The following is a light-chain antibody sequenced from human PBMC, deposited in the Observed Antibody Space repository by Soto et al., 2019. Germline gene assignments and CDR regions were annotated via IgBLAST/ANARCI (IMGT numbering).Light chain of an antibody. J-gene: IGKJ2*01. Sequence: IQMTQSPSTLSASVGDTVTISCRASQAISVSLAWYRQKPGKAPNLLIYDASTLQEGVPSRFSGSGSGTEFTLTVTRLQPDDFATYFCQQYHNLPPMYTFGQGTKLEIK. V-gene: IGKV1-5*01. CDR2: DAS. CDR1: QAISVS. CDR3: QQYHNLPPMYT.